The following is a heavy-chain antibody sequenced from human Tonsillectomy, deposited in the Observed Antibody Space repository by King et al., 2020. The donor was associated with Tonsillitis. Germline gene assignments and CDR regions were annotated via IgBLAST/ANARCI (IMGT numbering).Heavy chain of an antibody. Sequence: VQLVESGGGLVQPGGSLRLSCAASGFTFSSYAMSWVRQAPGKGLAWVAAISGSGGSKYYADSEKGRLTISRDNSKNTLYLQMNSLGAEDRAGYYCAKEMRYDSRLRTFDYWGQGTLVTVSS. CDR3: AKEMRYDSRLRTFDY. D-gene: IGHD3-22*01. V-gene: IGHV3-23*04. J-gene: IGHJ4*02. CDR2: ISGSGGSK. CDR1: GFTFSSYA.